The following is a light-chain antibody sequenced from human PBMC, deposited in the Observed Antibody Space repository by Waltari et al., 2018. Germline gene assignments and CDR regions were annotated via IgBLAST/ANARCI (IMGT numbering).Light chain of an antibody. V-gene: IGKV1-16*02. Sequence: DIQMTQSPSSLSASVGDRVTITCRASQAIRNYLAWFQHKPGQAPKTLIYATSNLQSGVQGKFSGSGSGTDFTLTISSLQPEDSATYYCQQYDTHPFTFGPGTKVEIK. CDR2: ATS. J-gene: IGKJ3*01. CDR1: QAIRNY. CDR3: QQYDTHPFT.